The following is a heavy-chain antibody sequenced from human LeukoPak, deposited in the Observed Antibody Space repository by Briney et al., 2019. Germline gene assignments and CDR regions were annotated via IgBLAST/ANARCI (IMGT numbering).Heavy chain of an antibody. J-gene: IGHJ5*02. CDR1: GDSISGSY. CDR2: IYRSGTT. D-gene: IGHD6-6*01. CDR3: ARHTATPYSSSSDWFDP. V-gene: IGHV4-4*09. Sequence: SETLSLTCTVSGDSISGSYWSWIRQPPGKGLGWVGYIYRSGTTSYNPALKSRVTMAVDTSKNQFSLNLDSVTAADTAVYYCARHTATPYSSSSDWFDPWGQGTLVTVSS.